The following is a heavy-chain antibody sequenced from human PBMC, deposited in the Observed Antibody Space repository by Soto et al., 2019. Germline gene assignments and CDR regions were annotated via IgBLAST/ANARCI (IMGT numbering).Heavy chain of an antibody. CDR2: INYSGGP. CDR1: GGSLRSYY. Sequence: QVQLQESGPRLVKPSETLSLTCTVSGGSLRSYYCSWFRQPPGKGLEWVGYINYSGGPFYNPSLKGRVTMSADTSNIQYSLMINSVTATHTAVYYCARQGFAELHGLVDVWGQGTTVTVSS. D-gene: IGHD3-10*01. CDR3: ARQGFAELHGLVDV. V-gene: IGHV4-59*08. J-gene: IGHJ6*02.